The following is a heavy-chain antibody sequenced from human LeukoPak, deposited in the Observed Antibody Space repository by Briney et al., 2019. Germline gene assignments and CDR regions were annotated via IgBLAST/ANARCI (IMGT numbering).Heavy chain of an antibody. CDR1: GYTFTSYG. J-gene: IGHJ2*01. CDR2: ISAYNGNT. Sequence: GASVKVSCKASGYTFTSYGISWVRQAPGQGLEWMGWISAYNGNTNYAQKLQGRVTMTTDTSTSTAYMELRSLRSDDTAVYYCARDLATKDSPYFDLWGRGTLATVSS. D-gene: IGHD1-26*01. CDR3: ARDLATKDSPYFDL. V-gene: IGHV1-18*01.